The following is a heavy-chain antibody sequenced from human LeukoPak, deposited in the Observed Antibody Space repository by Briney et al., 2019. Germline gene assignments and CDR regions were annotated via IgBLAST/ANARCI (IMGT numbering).Heavy chain of an antibody. Sequence: GGSLRLSCAASVYTVSNNYMSWVRRSAGKGLEWVALIYSAGGTYYADSVKGRFTISRDNSKNTLHLQMNSLRAEDTAVYYCVRNSGELGAWGQGTLVTVSS. CDR3: VRNSGELGA. CDR2: IYSAGGT. J-gene: IGHJ5*02. CDR1: VYTVSNNY. D-gene: IGHD2-21*01. V-gene: IGHV3-53*01.